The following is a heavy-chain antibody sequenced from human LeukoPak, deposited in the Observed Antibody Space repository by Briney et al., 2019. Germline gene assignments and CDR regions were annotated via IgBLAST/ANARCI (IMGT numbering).Heavy chain of an antibody. CDR2: ISTDGSSK. V-gene: IGHV3-74*01. D-gene: IGHD4-23*01. J-gene: IGHJ4*02. CDR1: GFSFSSYW. CDR3: ARDEDDYGGKSALGY. Sequence: GGSLRLSCAASGFSFSSYWLHWVRQAPGKGLVWVARISTDGSSKSYADSVKGRFTISRDNAKNTLYLQMNSLRAEDTAVYYCARDEDDYGGKSALGYWGQGTLVTVFS.